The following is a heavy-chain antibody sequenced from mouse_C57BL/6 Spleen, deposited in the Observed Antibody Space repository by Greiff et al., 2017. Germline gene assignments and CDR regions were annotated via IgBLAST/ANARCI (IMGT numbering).Heavy chain of an antibody. J-gene: IGHJ2*01. Sequence: EVQLVESGGGLVKPGGSLKLSCAASGFTFSSYAMPWVRQTPEKRLEWVATISDGGSYTDYPDNVEGRFTISRDKAKSNLYLQMSHLKSEDTAVYYWASSRLSHFDYWGQGTTLTVSS. V-gene: IGHV5-4*01. CDR2: ISDGGSYT. CDR3: ASSRLSHFDY. CDR1: GFTFSSYA.